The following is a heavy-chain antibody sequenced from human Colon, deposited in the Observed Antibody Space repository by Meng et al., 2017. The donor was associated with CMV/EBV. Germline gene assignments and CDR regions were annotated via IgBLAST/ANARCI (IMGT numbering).Heavy chain of an antibody. CDR2: ISDSGSRT. CDR3: EGSDF. J-gene: IGHJ4*02. V-gene: IGHV3-23*01. Sequence: GSLRPSCAASGFTFSSYAMSWARQTPGKGLEWVSTISDSGSRTHYADSVKGRFTVSRDNSKNTLSLLMSSLRADDTAIYYCEGSDFWGQGTLVTVSS. CDR1: GFTFSSYA.